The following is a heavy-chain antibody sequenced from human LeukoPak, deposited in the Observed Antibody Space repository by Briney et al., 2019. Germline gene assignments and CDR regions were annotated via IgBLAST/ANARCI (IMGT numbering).Heavy chain of an antibody. J-gene: IGHJ4*02. CDR3: ARERGSYSYGRREFDY. CDR1: GFTVSSNY. Sequence: GGSLRLSCAASGFTVSSNYMSWVRQAPGKGLEWVSVIYSGGSTYYADSVKGRFTISRDNSKNTLYLQMNSLRAEDTAVYYCARERGSYSYGRREFDYWGQGTLVTVSS. V-gene: IGHV3-53*01. CDR2: IYSGGST. D-gene: IGHD3-16*01.